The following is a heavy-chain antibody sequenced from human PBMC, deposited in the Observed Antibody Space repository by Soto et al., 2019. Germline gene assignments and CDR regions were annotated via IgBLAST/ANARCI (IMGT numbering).Heavy chain of an antibody. CDR3: ARDFSYYYDSSGYYRPAPFDY. CDR1: GFTFSSYS. CDR2: ISSSSSTI. V-gene: IGHV3-48*02. Sequence: EVQLVESGGGLVQPGGSLRLSCAASGFTFSSYSMNWVRQAPGKGLEWVSYISSSSSTIYYADSVKGRFTISRVNAKNSLYLQMNSLRDEDTAVYYCARDFSYYYDSSGYYRPAPFDYGGQGTLVTVSS. J-gene: IGHJ4*02. D-gene: IGHD3-22*01.